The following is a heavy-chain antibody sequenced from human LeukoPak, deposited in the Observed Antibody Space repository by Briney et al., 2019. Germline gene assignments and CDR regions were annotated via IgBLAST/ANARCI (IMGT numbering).Heavy chain of an antibody. Sequence: SETLSLTCTVSGGSISSYYWSWIRQPPGKGLEWIGYIYYSGSTNYNPSLKSRVTISVDTSKNQFSLKLSSVTAADTAVYYYARGEYYDFWSAPTRGSYYYYMDVWGKGTTVTVSS. CDR1: GGSISSYY. V-gene: IGHV4-59*01. J-gene: IGHJ6*03. D-gene: IGHD3-3*01. CDR3: ARGEYYDFWSAPTRGSYYYYMDV. CDR2: IYYSGST.